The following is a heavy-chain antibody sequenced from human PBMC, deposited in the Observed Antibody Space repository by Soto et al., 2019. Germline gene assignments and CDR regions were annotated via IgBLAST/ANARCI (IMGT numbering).Heavy chain of an antibody. D-gene: IGHD3-3*01. Sequence: QITLTESGPTLVKPTQTLSLTCTFSGFSLATSGLGVGWVRQAPGQALEWLAIIYWSDDKLYSPSLRNRLTITKDTSKNQVVLTMTNVEPVDTATYYCAHRAGDFWSGNHWYVEVWGRGTLVSVSS. V-gene: IGHV2-5*01. CDR3: AHRAGDFWSGNHWYVEV. CDR1: GFSLATSGLG. J-gene: IGHJ2*01. CDR2: IYWSDDK.